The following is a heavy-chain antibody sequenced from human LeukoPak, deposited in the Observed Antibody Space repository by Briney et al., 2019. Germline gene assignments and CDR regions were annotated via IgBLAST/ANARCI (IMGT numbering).Heavy chain of an antibody. Sequence: GASVKVSCRASGYTFTAYYMHWVRQAPGQGLEWMGWINPSSAGTSFAQKFQGRVIMTRDTSISTAYMELSRLTSDDTAVYYCARVGNMWELYYFDYWGQGTLVTVSS. J-gene: IGHJ4*02. V-gene: IGHV1-2*02. CDR3: ARVGNMWELYYFDY. D-gene: IGHD1-26*01. CDR1: GYTFTAYY. CDR2: INPSSAGT.